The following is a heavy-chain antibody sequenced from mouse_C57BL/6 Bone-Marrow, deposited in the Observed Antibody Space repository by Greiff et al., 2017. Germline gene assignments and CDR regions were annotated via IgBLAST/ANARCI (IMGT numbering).Heavy chain of an antibody. CDR1: GYSITSGYY. Sequence: VQLKESGPGLVKPSQSLSLTCSVTGYSITSGYYWNWIRQFPGNKLEWMGYISYDGSNNYNPSLKNRISITRDTSKNQFFLKLNSVTTEDTATYYCARGQRGFAYWGQGTLVTVSA. CDR3: ARGQRGFAY. J-gene: IGHJ3*01. V-gene: IGHV3-6*01. D-gene: IGHD3-3*01. CDR2: ISYDGSN.